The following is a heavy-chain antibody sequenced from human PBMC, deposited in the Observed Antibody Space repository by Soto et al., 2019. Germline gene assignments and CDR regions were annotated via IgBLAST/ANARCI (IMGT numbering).Heavy chain of an antibody. CDR3: AREITTAAYLDY. J-gene: IGHJ4*02. CDR1: VGTFSIYA. D-gene: IGHD6-13*01. Sequence: QVQLVQSGAEVKKPGSSVKVSCKSSVGTFSIYAINWVRQAPGQGLEWMGGIIPLFGTTDYAQKFQGRVTITADESTSTAYMALSSLRSDDTAVYYCAREITTAAYLDYWGQGTVVIVSS. CDR2: IIPLFGTT. V-gene: IGHV1-69*12.